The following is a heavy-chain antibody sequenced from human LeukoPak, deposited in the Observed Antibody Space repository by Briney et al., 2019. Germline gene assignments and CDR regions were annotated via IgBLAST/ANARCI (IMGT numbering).Heavy chain of an antibody. J-gene: IGHJ3*02. CDR2: IYYSGST. CDR3: ARHRMYYYDSSGRGVADAFDI. D-gene: IGHD3-22*01. Sequence: SETLSLTCTVSGGSISSSSYYWGWIRQPPGKGLEWIGNIYYSGSTYYNPSLKSRVTISVDTSKNQFSLKLSSVTAADTAVYYCARHRMYYYDSSGRGVADAFDIWGQGTMVTVSS. CDR1: GGSISSSSYY. V-gene: IGHV4-39*01.